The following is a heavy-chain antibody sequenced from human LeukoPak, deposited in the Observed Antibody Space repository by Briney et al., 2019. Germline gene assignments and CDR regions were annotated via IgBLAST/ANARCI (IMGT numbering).Heavy chain of an antibody. CDR3: ARDLTTVTTV. CDR2: ISSSSSYI. J-gene: IGHJ4*02. CDR1: GFTFSSYS. D-gene: IGHD4-17*01. V-gene: IGHV3-21*01. Sequence: GGSLRLSCAASGFTFSSYSMNWVRQAPGKGLEWVSSISSSSSYIYYADSVKGRFTISRDNAKNSLYLQMNSLRAEDTALYYCARDLTTVTTVWGQGTLVTVSS.